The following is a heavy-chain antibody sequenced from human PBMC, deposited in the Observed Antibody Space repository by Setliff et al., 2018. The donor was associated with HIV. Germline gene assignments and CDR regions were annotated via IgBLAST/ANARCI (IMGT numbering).Heavy chain of an antibody. CDR2: INQSGGI. CDR1: GGSFSGYY. Sequence: SETLSLTCAVSGGSFSGYYWSWIRQPPGKGLEWIGEINQSGGINYNPSLKSRVTISVDTSKNQVSLKLNSMTAADTAVYFCVRGPQWLVQKGRVYYFDYWGQGTLVTVSS. J-gene: IGHJ4*02. V-gene: IGHV4-34*01. CDR3: VRGPQWLVQKGRVYYFDY. D-gene: IGHD6-19*01.